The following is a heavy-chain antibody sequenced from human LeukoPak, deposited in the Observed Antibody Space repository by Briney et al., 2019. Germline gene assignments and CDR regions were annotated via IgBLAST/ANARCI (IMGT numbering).Heavy chain of an antibody. CDR1: GFTFSSYA. V-gene: IGHV3-64*01. Sequence: PGGSLRLSCAASGFTFSSYAMDWVRQAPGKGLEYVSAISSNGGSTYYANSVKGRFTISRDNSKNTLYLQMGSLRAEDMAVYYCSYGDLAGDYWGQGTLVTVSS. CDR3: SYGDLAGDY. D-gene: IGHD4-17*01. CDR2: ISSNGGST. J-gene: IGHJ4*02.